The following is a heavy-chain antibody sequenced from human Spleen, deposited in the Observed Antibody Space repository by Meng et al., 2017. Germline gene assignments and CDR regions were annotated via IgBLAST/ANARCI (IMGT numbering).Heavy chain of an antibody. CDR3: ARNIAVAPERDWFDP. Sequence: QVRVVTYGVDVKKPGASVNVYCKASGGTFSSYAIRWVRQAPGQGLEWMGGIIPIFGTANYAQKFQGRVTITADESTSTAYMELSSLRSEDTAVYYCARNIAVAPERDWFDPWGQGTLVTVSS. CDR1: GGTFSSYA. V-gene: IGHV1-69*13. D-gene: IGHD6-19*01. CDR2: IIPIFGTA. J-gene: IGHJ5*02.